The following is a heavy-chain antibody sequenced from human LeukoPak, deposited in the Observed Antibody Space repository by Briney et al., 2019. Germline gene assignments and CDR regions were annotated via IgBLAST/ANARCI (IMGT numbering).Heavy chain of an antibody. CDR2: INHSGST. V-gene: IGHV4-34*01. Sequence: PSETLSLTCAVYGGSFSGYYWSWIRQPPGKGLEWIGEINHSGSTNYSPSLKSRVTISVDTSKNQFSLKLSSVTAAETAVYYCATTVTTLYGMDVWGQGTTVTVSS. CDR3: ATTVTTLYGMDV. J-gene: IGHJ6*02. CDR1: GGSFSGYY. D-gene: IGHD4-17*01.